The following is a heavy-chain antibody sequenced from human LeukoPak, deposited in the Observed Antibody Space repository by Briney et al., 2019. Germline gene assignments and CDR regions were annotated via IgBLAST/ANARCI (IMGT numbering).Heavy chain of an antibody. CDR2: IYHSGST. V-gene: IGHV4-38-2*01. D-gene: IGHD6-19*01. CDR3: AIRQHHGSGWGNDAFDI. Sequence: SETLSLTCAVSGYSISSGYYWGWVRQPPGKGLEWIGSIYHSGSTYYNPSLKSRVTISVDTSKNQFSLKLSSVTAADTAVYYCAIRQHHGSGWGNDAFDIWGQGTMVTVSS. J-gene: IGHJ3*02. CDR1: GYSISSGYY.